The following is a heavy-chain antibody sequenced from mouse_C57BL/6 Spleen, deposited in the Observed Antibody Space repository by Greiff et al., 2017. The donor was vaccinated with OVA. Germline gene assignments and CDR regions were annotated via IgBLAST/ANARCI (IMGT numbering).Heavy chain of an antibody. V-gene: IGHV1-52*01. J-gene: IGHJ4*01. CDR2: IDPSDSET. Sequence: VQLHQPGAELVRPGSSVKLSCKASGYTFTSYWMHWVKQRPIQGLEWIGNIDPSDSETHYNQKFKDKATLTVDKSSSTAYMQLSSLTSEDSAVYYCARRGTVVADAMDYWGQGTSVTVSS. D-gene: IGHD1-1*01. CDR3: ARRGTVVADAMDY. CDR1: GYTFTSYW.